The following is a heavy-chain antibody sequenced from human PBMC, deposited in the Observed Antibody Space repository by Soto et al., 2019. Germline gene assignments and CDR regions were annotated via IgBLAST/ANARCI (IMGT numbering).Heavy chain of an antibody. Sequence: ASVKVSCKASGYTFTSYDINWVRQATGQGLEWMGWLNPNSGSSRTAQKFQGRVTMTSNTSINAVYMELSSLTSEDTAIYYCTRGGVYSDFDYWGQGPLVTVSS. CDR1: GYTFTSYD. V-gene: IGHV1-8*01. CDR2: LNPNSGSS. D-gene: IGHD4-4*01. CDR3: TRGGVYSDFDY. J-gene: IGHJ4*02.